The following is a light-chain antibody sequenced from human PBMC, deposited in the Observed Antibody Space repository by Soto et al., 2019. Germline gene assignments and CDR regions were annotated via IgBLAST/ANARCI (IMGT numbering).Light chain of an antibody. J-gene: IGLJ1*01. CDR1: SSDVGGYNY. V-gene: IGLV2-14*01. CDR2: EVT. Sequence: QSALTQPASVSGSPGQSITISCTGTSSDVGGYNYVSWYQQYPGKAPKLMIYEVTNRPSGVSNRFSGSKSGNTASLTISGLQAEDEADYHCSSYTSSSSPYVFGTGTKLTVL. CDR3: SSYTSSSSPYV.